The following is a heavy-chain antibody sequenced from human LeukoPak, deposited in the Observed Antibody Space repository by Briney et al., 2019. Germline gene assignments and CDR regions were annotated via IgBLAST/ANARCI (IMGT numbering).Heavy chain of an antibody. CDR1: GFTFSSYW. D-gene: IGHD3-3*01. Sequence: GGSLRLSCAASGFTFSSYWMSWVRQAPGKGLEWVANIKQDGSEKYYVDSVKGRFTISRDNAKNSLYLQMNSLRAEDTAVYYCAKSHYDFWSGFDGPYYWGQGTLVTVSS. J-gene: IGHJ4*02. V-gene: IGHV3-7*01. CDR3: AKSHYDFWSGFDGPYY. CDR2: IKQDGSEK.